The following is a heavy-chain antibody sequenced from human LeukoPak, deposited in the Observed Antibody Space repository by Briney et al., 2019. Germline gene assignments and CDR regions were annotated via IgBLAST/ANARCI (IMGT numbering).Heavy chain of an antibody. CDR2: ISSSSSYI. Sequence: GGSLRLSCAASGFTFSSYSMNWVRQAPGKGLEWVSSISSSSSYIYYADSVKGRFTISRDNAKNSLYLQMNSLRAEDTAVYYCARFQQLVLEDAFDIWGQGTMVTVSS. CDR1: GFTFSSYS. CDR3: ARFQQLVLEDAFDI. D-gene: IGHD6-13*01. J-gene: IGHJ3*02. V-gene: IGHV3-21*01.